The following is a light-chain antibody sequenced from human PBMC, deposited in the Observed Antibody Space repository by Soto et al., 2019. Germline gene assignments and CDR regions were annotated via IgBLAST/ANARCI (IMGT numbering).Light chain of an antibody. CDR3: QQRGNWPS. J-gene: IGKJ4*01. CDR1: QSVSRY. Sequence: IALTQSPATLSLSPGERATLSCRASQSVSRYLAWYQQKPGQAPRLLIYDASNRATGIPARFSGSGSGTDFTLTISSLEPEDFALYYCQQRGNWPSFGGGTKVDI. CDR2: DAS. V-gene: IGKV3-11*01.